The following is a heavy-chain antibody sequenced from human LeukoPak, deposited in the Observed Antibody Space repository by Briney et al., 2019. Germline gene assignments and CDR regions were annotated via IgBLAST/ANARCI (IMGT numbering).Heavy chain of an antibody. V-gene: IGHV3-21*01. CDR1: GFIFSSYA. CDR2: ISSESTNI. J-gene: IGHJ4*02. Sequence: GGSLRLSCAASGFIFSSYAMNWVRQAPGKGLEWVSSISSESTNIYYTDSVKGRFTIARDNAKNSLYLQMNSLIPEDTAVYYCSRDGSGSGDVWGQGTLVTVSS. D-gene: IGHD2-21*02. CDR3: SRDGSGSGDV.